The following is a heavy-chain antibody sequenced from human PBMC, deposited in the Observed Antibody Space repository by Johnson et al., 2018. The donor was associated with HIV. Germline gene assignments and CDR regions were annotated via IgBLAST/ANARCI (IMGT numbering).Heavy chain of an antibody. Sequence: QVQLVESGGGVVQPGKSLRLSCAASGFTFSSYGMHWVRQAPGKGLEWVAVIWYDGSNKYYADSVKGRFTISRDKSTLYLQMNSLRVEDTAVYYCARGPGYSSSWYVNTDAFDMWGQGTMVTVSS. D-gene: IGHD6-13*01. V-gene: IGHV3-33*01. CDR2: IWYDGSNK. CDR1: GFTFSSYG. CDR3: ARGPGYSSSWYVNTDAFDM. J-gene: IGHJ3*02.